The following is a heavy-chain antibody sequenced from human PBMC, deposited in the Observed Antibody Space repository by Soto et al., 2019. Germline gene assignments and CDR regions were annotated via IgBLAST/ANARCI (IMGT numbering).Heavy chain of an antibody. CDR3: AKGRAITVFGVITPFDS. D-gene: IGHD3-3*01. J-gene: IGHJ4*02. Sequence: EVQLLESGGDFKQPGGSLRLSCEGSGFNFSNYALNWVRQAPGKRLEWVSVISGNSGTTYYAASVEGRFTISRDNSKKTLYLQMNSLRADDPAVYYCAKGRAITVFGVITPFDSWGQGTLVTVSS. V-gene: IGHV3-23*01. CDR2: ISGNSGTT. CDR1: GFNFSNYA.